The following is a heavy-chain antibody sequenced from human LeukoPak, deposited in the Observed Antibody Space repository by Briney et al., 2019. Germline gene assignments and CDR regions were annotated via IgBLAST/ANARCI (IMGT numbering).Heavy chain of an antibody. CDR3: ARGALAYCGGDCYSPDY. V-gene: IGHV1-46*01. Sequence: ASVKVSCKASGYTFTSYYMHWVRQAPGQGLEWMGIINPSGGSTSYAQKFQGRVTMTRDTSTSTVYMELSSLRPEDTAVYYCARGALAYCGGDCYSPDYWGQGTLVTVSS. CDR2: INPSGGST. CDR1: GYTFTSYY. J-gene: IGHJ4*02. D-gene: IGHD2-21*02.